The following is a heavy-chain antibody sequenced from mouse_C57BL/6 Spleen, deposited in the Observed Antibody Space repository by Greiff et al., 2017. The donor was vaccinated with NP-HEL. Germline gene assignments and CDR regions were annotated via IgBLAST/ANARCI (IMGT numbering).Heavy chain of an antibody. CDR3: ARDAGYDYAMDY. CDR1: GYSITSGYY. Sequence: VQLQQSGPGLVKPSQSLSLTCSVTGYSITSGYYWNWIRQFPGNKLEWMGYISYDGSNNYNPSLKNRISITRDTSKNQFFLKLNSVTTEDTATYYCARDAGYDYAMDYWGQGTSVTVSS. V-gene: IGHV3-6*01. J-gene: IGHJ4*01. CDR2: ISYDGSN.